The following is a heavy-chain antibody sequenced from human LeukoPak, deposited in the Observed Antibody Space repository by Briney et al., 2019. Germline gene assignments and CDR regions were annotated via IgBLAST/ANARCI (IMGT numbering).Heavy chain of an antibody. D-gene: IGHD3-22*01. Sequence: SETLSLTCAVSGFSISSGYYWGWIRQPPGKGLVWIGSVFRDGSAFYNPSLKSRVSLSVDTSTMKFSLRLTSVTAADTAVYYRARLTYSFTGSGYHYFDHWGQGALVSVSS. CDR3: ARLTYSFTGSGYHYFDH. CDR1: GFSISSGYY. V-gene: IGHV4-38-2*01. J-gene: IGHJ4*02. CDR2: VFRDGSA.